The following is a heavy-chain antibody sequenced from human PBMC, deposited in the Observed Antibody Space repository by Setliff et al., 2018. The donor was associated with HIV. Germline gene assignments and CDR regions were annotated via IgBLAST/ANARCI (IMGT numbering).Heavy chain of an antibody. CDR3: ARHGGYYDFWSGYRGTNWFDP. CDR1: GGSISSSSYY. J-gene: IGHJ5*02. D-gene: IGHD3-3*01. Sequence: KPSETLSLTCTVSGGSISSSSYYWGWIRQPPGKGLEWIGSIYYSGSTYYNPSLKSRVTISVDTSKNQFSLKLSSATAADTAVYYCARHGGYYDFWSGYRGTNWFDPWGQGTLVTVSS. CDR2: IYYSGST. V-gene: IGHV4-39*01.